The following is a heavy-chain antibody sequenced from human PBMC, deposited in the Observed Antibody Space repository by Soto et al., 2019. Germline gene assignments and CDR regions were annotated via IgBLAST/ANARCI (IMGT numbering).Heavy chain of an antibody. Sequence: SVKVSCKASGYTFTSYTISWVRQAPGQGLEWMGRIIPILGIANYAQKFQGRVTITADKSTSTAYMELSSLRSEDTAVYYCASGFSSGWYRGFDCFDPWGQGTLVTVSS. CDR2: IIPILGIA. J-gene: IGHJ5*02. V-gene: IGHV1-69*02. CDR3: ASGFSSGWYRGFDCFDP. D-gene: IGHD6-19*01. CDR1: GYTFTSYT.